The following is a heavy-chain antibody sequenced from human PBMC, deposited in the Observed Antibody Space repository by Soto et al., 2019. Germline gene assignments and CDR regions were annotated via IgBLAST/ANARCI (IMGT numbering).Heavy chain of an antibody. CDR2: IIPIFGTA. CDR1: GGTFSSYA. D-gene: IGHD3-22*01. V-gene: IGHV1-69*13. J-gene: IGHJ6*02. CDR3: ARYYYDSSGYYYDPPHYYGMDV. Sequence: SVKVSCKASGGTFSSYAISWVRQAPGQGLEWMGGIIPIFGTANYAQKFQGRVTITADESTSTAYMELSSLRSEDTAVYYCARYYYDSSGYYYDPPHYYGMDVWGPGTTVTVSS.